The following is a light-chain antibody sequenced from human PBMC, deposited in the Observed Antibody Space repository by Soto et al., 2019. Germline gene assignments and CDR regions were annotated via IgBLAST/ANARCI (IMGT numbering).Light chain of an antibody. CDR2: LGS. Sequence: IVMTQSPLSLPVTPGEPASISCRSSQSLLHSNGYNYLDWYLQKPGQSPQLLIYLGSNRAPGVPDRFSGSGSGTDFTLKISRVEAEDFGVYYCMQALQAPRTFGPGTKVDIK. CDR3: MQALQAPRT. J-gene: IGKJ3*01. V-gene: IGKV2-28*01. CDR1: QSLLHSNGYNY.